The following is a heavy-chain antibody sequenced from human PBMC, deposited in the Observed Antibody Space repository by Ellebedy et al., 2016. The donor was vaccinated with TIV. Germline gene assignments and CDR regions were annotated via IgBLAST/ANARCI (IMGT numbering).Heavy chain of an antibody. CDR2: IVGSGSKK. V-gene: IGHV3-23*01. CDR1: GFTFSPYA. D-gene: IGHD5-18*01. J-gene: IGHJ4*02. CDR3: AKDRTSGDGYWVFDQ. Sequence: PGGSLRLSCAASGFTFSPYAMSLVRQAPGKGLEWVSGIVGSGSKKYADSVKGRFTISRDDSKRTVDLQMNSLRAEDTAVYFCAKDRTSGDGYWVFDQWGQGALVTVSS.